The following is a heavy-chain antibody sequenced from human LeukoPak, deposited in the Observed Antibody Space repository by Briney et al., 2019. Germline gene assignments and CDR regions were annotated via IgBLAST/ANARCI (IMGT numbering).Heavy chain of an antibody. J-gene: IGHJ4*02. CDR2: ISAYNGNT. CDR3: ARALRLGDFDY. CDR1: GYTFTSYG. Sequence: ASVKVSCKASGYTFTSYGISWVRQAPGQGHEWMGWISAYNGNTNYAQKLQGRVTMTTDASTGTAYMELRSLRSDDTAVYYCARALRLGDFDYWGQGTLVTVSS. V-gene: IGHV1-18*01. D-gene: IGHD5-12*01.